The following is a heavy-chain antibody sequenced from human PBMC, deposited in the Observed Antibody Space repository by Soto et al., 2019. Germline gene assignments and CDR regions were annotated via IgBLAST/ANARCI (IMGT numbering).Heavy chain of an antibody. CDR1: GFTFSSYA. Sequence: GGSLRLSCAASGFTFSSYAMNWVRQAPGKGLEWVSGISASGDRTYYADSVKGRFTISRDNFRNTLYLQMNSLRVEDTAGYYCGKAPYGSGLHAFDYWGQGTLVTVSS. V-gene: IGHV3-23*01. J-gene: IGHJ4*02. CDR3: GKAPYGSGLHAFDY. D-gene: IGHD6-19*01. CDR2: ISASGDRT.